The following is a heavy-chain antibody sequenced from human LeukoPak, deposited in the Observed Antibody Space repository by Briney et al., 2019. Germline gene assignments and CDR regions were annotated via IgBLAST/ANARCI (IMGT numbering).Heavy chain of an antibody. Sequence: PGGSLRLSCAASGFTFSSYAMSWVRQAPGKGLEWVSAISGSGGSTYYADSVKGRFTISRDNSKNTLYLQMNSLRAEDTAVYYCAKDQARSRAVITTLDYWGQGTLVTVSS. CDR3: AKDQARSRAVITTLDY. CDR2: ISGSGGST. J-gene: IGHJ4*02. V-gene: IGHV3-23*01. D-gene: IGHD3-22*01. CDR1: GFTFSSYA.